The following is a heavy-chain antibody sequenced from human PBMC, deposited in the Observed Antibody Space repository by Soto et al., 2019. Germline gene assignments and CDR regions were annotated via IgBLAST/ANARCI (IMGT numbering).Heavy chain of an antibody. D-gene: IGHD2-15*01. J-gene: IGHJ6*03. V-gene: IGHV4-31*03. CDR3: ARAVGDIGSTKPHYMDV. CDR1: GGSIGSGGYY. CDR2: IYYSGST. Sequence: SETLSLTCTVSGGSIGSGGYYWSWIRQHPGKGLEWIGYIYYSGSTYYNPSLKSRVTISVDTSKNQFSLKLSSVTAADTAVYYCARAVGDIGSTKPHYMDVWGKGTTVTVSS.